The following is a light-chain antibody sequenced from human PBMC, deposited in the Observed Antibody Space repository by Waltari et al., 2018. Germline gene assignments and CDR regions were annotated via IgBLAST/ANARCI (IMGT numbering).Light chain of an antibody. V-gene: IGKV1-5*03. CDR2: RAS. J-gene: IGKJ1*01. Sequence: DIQMTQSPSTLSASVGDRVTITCRASQRITNWLAWYQQKPGKAPKLLIYRASNWESGVPSRFSGSGSGTEFTLTISSLQPDDFATDYCQQYDNYWTFGQGTKVEIK. CDR3: QQYDNYWT. CDR1: QRITNW.